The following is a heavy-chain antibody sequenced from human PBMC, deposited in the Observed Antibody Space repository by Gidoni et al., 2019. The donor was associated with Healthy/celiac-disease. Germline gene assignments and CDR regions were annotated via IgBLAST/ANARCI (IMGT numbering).Heavy chain of an antibody. Sequence: QVQLVESGGGVVQPGRSLRLSCAASGFTFSSYGMHWVRQAPGKGRGWVAVISYDGSNKYYADSVKGRFTISRDNSKNTLYLQMNSLRAEDTAVYYCANEAHSGSYYYYYYGMDVWGQGTTVTVSS. CDR3: ANEAHSGSYYYYYYGMDV. CDR1: GFTFSSYG. J-gene: IGHJ6*02. D-gene: IGHD3-10*01. CDR2: ISYDGSNK. V-gene: IGHV3-30*18.